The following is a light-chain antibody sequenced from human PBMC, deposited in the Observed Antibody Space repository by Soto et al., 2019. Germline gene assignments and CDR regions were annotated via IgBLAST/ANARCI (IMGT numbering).Light chain of an antibody. CDR3: QQYNDWPPRIT. CDR1: QSVSSSY. Sequence: EVVMTHSPATLSVSPWERATLSCSASQSVSSSYLAWYQQKPGQAPRLLIYGASTRATGIPARFSGSGSGTEFTLTISSLQSEDFAVYYCQQYNDWPPRITFGQGTRLEIK. J-gene: IGKJ5*01. CDR2: GAS. V-gene: IGKV3-15*01.